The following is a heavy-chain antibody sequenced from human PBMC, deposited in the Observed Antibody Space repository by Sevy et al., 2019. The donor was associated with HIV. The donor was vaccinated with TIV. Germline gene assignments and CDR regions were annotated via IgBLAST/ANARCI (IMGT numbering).Heavy chain of an antibody. CDR1: GFTFSSYE. Sequence: GGSLRLTCEASGFTFSSYEMNWVRRAPGKGLELVSYISSSGTTIKYADSVKGRFTISRDNAKNSLYMQMNSLRAEDTAVYYSARVDANYDKGFDPWVQGTLVTVSS. CDR3: ARVDANYDKGFDP. V-gene: IGHV3-48*03. J-gene: IGHJ5*02. D-gene: IGHD3-22*01. CDR2: ISSSGTTI.